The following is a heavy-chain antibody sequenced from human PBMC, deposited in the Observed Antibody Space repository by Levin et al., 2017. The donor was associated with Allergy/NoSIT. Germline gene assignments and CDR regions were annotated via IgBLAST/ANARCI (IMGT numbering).Heavy chain of an antibody. D-gene: IGHD1-26*01. Sequence: ASVKVSCKASGYTFTSYAMHWVRQAPGQRLEWMGWINAGNGNTKYSQKFQGRVTITRDTSASTAYMELSSLRSEDTAVYYCYSWELPDYYYYGMDVWGQGTTVTVSS. CDR1: GYTFTSYA. J-gene: IGHJ6*02. V-gene: IGHV1-3*01. CDR2: INAGNGNT. CDR3: YSWELPDYYYYGMDV.